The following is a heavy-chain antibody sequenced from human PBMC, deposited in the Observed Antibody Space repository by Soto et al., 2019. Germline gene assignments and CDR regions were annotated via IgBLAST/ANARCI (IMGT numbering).Heavy chain of an antibody. J-gene: IGHJ4*02. Sequence: SVKVSCKASGGTFSSYAISWVRQAPGQGLEWMGGIIPTFGTANYAQKFQGRVTITADKSTSTAYMELSSLRSEDTAVYYCARVRSSSWYNYFDYWGQGTLVTVSS. CDR1: GGTFSSYA. D-gene: IGHD6-13*01. V-gene: IGHV1-69*06. CDR3: ARVRSSSWYNYFDY. CDR2: IIPTFGTA.